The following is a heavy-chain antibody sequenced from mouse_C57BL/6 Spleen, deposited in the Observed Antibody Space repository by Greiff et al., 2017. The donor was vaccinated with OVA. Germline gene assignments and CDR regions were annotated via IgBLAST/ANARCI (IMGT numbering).Heavy chain of an antibody. D-gene: IGHD1-1*01. J-gene: IGHJ3*01. CDR1: GYTFTEYT. V-gene: IGHV1-62-2*01. CDR3: ARHEEERDYYGSNAWFAY. Sequence: QVQLKESGAELVKPGASVKLSCKASGYTFTEYTIHWVKQRSGQGLEWIGWFYPGSGSIKYNEKFKDKATLTADKSSSTVYMELSRLTSEDSAVYFCARHEEERDYYGSNAWFAYWGQVTLVTVSA. CDR2: FYPGSGSI.